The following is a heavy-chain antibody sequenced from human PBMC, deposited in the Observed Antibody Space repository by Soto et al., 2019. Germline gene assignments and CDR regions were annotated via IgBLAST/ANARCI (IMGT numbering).Heavy chain of an antibody. Sequence: SETLSLTCTVSGGSISSSSYYWGWIRQPPGKGLEWIGSIYYSGSTYYNPSLKSRVTISVDTSKNQFSLKLSSVTAADTAVYYCARKNVDTAMVIYYYYYMDVWGKGTTVTVSS. CDR2: IYYSGST. CDR3: ARKNVDTAMVIYYYYYMDV. V-gene: IGHV4-39*01. D-gene: IGHD5-18*01. CDR1: GGSISSSSYY. J-gene: IGHJ6*03.